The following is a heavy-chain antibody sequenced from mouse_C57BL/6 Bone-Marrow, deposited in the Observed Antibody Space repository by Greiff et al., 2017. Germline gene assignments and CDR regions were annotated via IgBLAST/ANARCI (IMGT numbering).Heavy chain of an antibody. CDR3: AINYDFDY. CDR1: GFTFSSYA. D-gene: IGHD2-1*01. V-gene: IGHV5-4*03. CDR2: ISDGGSYT. J-gene: IGHJ2*01. Sequence: DVMLVESGGGLVKPGGSLKLSCAASGFTFSSYAMSWVRQTPEKRLEWVATISDGGSYTYYPDNVKGRFTISRDNAKNNLYLQMSHLKSEDTAMYYCAINYDFDYWGQGTTLTVSS.